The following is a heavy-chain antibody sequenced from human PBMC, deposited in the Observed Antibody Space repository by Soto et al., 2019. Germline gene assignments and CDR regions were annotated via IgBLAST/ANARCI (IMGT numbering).Heavy chain of an antibody. V-gene: IGHV3-7*02. J-gene: IGHJ4*02. CDR1: GLAFSTYW. Sequence: EVQLVESGGGLVQPGGSLRLSCTTSGLAFSTYWMAWVRQAPGKGLEWVGNTKPDETETYYADSVEGRFTISRDNAKNALYLQMNSLRVGDTAVYYCATIGDVTFHCWGQGTAVTVSS. CDR3: ATIGDVTFHC. CDR2: TKPDETET. D-gene: IGHD4-4*01.